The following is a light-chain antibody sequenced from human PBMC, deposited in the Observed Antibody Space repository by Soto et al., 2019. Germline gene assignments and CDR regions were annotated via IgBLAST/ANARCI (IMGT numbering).Light chain of an antibody. Sequence: SYELTQPPSVYVSPGQTASITCSGDKLGDKYACWYQQKPGQSPVLVIYEDTKRPSGIPERFSGSNSGNTATLTISGTQAIDEADYYCQAWDSSTVVFGGGTKVTVL. CDR2: EDT. V-gene: IGLV3-1*01. J-gene: IGLJ2*01. CDR3: QAWDSSTVV. CDR1: KLGDKY.